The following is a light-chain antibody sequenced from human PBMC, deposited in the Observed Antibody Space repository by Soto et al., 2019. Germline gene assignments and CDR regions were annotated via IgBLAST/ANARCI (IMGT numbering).Light chain of an antibody. V-gene: IGKV3-15*01. CDR1: QSVSSD. CDR2: GAA. Sequence: EVVMTQSPATLSVSPGERVLLSCRASQSVSSDLAWYHQKPGQPPRLLIYGAATRATGIPGRFSGSWSGTECTLTISRLQSEDFGVYYCQQYNEWPLTFGGGTKVEIK. CDR3: QQYNEWPLT. J-gene: IGKJ4*01.